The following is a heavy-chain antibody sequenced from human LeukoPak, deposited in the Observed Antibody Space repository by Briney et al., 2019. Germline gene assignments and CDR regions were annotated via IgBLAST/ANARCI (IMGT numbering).Heavy chain of an antibody. J-gene: IGHJ4*02. CDR2: ISAYYGNT. CDR1: GYTFTTYA. CDR3: ARDPNAMVTSLFDY. V-gene: IGHV1-18*01. Sequence: ASVKVSCKASGYTFTTYAISWVRQAPGQGLEWMGWISAYYGNTTYAQKFQGRVTMTTDTSTSTAYMELRSLRPDDTAVYYCARDPNAMVTSLFDYWGQGTLVTVSS. D-gene: IGHD5-18*01.